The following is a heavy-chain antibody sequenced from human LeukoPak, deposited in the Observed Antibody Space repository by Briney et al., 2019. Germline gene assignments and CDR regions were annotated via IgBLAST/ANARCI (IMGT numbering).Heavy chain of an antibody. CDR2: IYTSGST. CDR1: GGSISSYY. Sequence: KSSETLFLTCTVSGGSISSYYWSWIRQPAGKGLEWIGRIYTSGSTNYNPSLKSRVTMSVDTSKNQFSLKLSSVTAADTAVYYCARDGDDCSGGSCYRRPGEFDPWGQGTLVTVSS. V-gene: IGHV4-4*07. CDR3: ARDGDDCSGGSCYRRPGEFDP. D-gene: IGHD2-15*01. J-gene: IGHJ5*02.